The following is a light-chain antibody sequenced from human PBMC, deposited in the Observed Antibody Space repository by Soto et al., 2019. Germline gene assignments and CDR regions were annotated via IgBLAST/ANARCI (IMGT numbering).Light chain of an antibody. CDR3: CSYAGSSTFYV. Sequence: QSVLTQPASVSGSPGQSITISCTGTSSDVGSYNLVSWYQQHPGKAPKLTIYEVSKRPSGVSNRFSGSKSSNTASLTISGLQAEDEADYYCCSYAGSSTFYVFGTGTKLTVL. CDR2: EVS. CDR1: SSDVGSYNL. V-gene: IGLV2-23*02. J-gene: IGLJ1*01.